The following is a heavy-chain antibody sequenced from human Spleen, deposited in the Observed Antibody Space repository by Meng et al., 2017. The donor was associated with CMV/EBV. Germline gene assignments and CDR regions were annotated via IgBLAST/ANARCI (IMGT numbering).Heavy chain of an antibody. CDR2: VYYSGST. V-gene: IGHV4-61*01. CDR3: AKSGSSGYLNWFDP. D-gene: IGHD3-22*01. Sequence: SETLSLTCTVSGGSVSSGSYYWSWIRQPPGKGLEWIGYVYYSGSTNYSPSLESRVTMSIDTSKNQFSLKLSSVTAADTAVYYCAKSGSSGYLNWFDPWGQGTLVTVSS. J-gene: IGHJ5*02. CDR1: GGSVSSGSYY.